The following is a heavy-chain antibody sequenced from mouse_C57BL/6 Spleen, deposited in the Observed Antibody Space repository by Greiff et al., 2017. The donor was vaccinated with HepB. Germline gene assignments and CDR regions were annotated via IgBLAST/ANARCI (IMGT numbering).Heavy chain of an antibody. CDR3: AREGGSSPGYFDV. V-gene: IGHV1-80*01. J-gene: IGHJ1*03. D-gene: IGHD1-1*01. Sequence: VQLVESGAELVKPGASVKISCKASGYAFSSYWMNWVKQRPGKGLEWIGQIYPGDGDTNYNGKFKGKATLTADKSSSTAYMQLSSLTSEDSAVYFCAREGGSSPGYFDVWGTGTTVTVSS. CDR2: IYPGDGDT. CDR1: GYAFSSYW.